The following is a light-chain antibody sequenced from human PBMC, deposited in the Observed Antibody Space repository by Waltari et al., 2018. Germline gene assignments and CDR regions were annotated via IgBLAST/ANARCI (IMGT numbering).Light chain of an antibody. CDR1: SNDVGGYHS. V-gene: IGLV2-14*01. J-gene: IGLJ2*01. CDR2: DVS. CDR3: SSQSSNDVVL. Sequence: QSALTQPASVSGSPGQSVTIVCAGTSNDVGGYHSFSWYQEHPGQPPRVIIYDVSDRPSGVSDRFSGSKSGNTASLTISGLQAEDEADYYCSSQSSNDVVLFGGGTKLTVL.